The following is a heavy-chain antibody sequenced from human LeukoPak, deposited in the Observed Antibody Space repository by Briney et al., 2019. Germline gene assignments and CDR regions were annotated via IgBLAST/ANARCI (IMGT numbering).Heavy chain of an antibody. CDR2: MSPASGNT. D-gene: IGHD7-27*01. V-gene: IGHV1-8*01. CDR1: GYTFTSYD. CDR3: ARGPPNWGFDS. J-gene: IGHJ4*02. Sequence: RASVKVSCKASGYTFTSYDLSWVRRATGQGLEWMGWMSPASGNTGYAQEFQGRVTMTRDTSVSTAYMELNSLRSEDTAVYYCARGPPNWGFDSWGQGTLVTVSS.